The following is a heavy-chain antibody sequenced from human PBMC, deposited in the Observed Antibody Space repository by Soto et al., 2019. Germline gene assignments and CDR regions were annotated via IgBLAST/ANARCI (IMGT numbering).Heavy chain of an antibody. CDR2: IYHSGST. D-gene: IGHD3-22*01. CDR1: GGSISSGGYS. CDR3: ARTYYYDSIGYDWYFDL. J-gene: IGHJ2*01. V-gene: IGHV4-30-2*01. Sequence: QLQLQESGSGLVKPSQTLSLTCAVSGGSISSGGYSWSWIRQPPGKGLEWIGYIYHSGSTYYNPSLKSRVTISVDRSKNQFSLKLSSVTAADTAVYYCARTYYYDSIGYDWYFDLWGRGTLVTVSS.